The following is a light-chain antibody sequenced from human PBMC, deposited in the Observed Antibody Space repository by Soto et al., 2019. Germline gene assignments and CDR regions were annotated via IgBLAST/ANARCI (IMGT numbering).Light chain of an antibody. CDR2: TAS. CDR3: QELNDFPIS. V-gene: IGKV1-9*01. Sequence: IQFTQSPSSLSASIGDGVTITCRASQGISSYLAWYQQKPGKAPKLLIYTASTLQTGVPSRFSGSGSGADFTLTISSLQPADFATYYCQELNDFPISFGQGTRLDIK. CDR1: QGISSY. J-gene: IGKJ5*01.